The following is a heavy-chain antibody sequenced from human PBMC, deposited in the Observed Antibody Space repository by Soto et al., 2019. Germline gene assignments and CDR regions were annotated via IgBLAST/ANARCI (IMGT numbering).Heavy chain of an antibody. CDR1: GGSISSSSYY. V-gene: IGHV4-39*01. CDR2: IYYSGST. D-gene: IGHD3-16*01. CDR3: ARHNDLLGGYHDYYYGMDV. Sequence: SETLSLTCTVSGGSISSSSYYWGWIHQPPGKGLEWIGSIYYSGSTYYKPSLKSRVTLSVETPKKQFPLRLSSATAADTAVYYCARHNDLLGGYHDYYYGMDVWGQGTTVTVSS. J-gene: IGHJ6*02.